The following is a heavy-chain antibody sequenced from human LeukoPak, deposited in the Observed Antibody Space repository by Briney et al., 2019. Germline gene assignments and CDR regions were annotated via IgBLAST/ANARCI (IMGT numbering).Heavy chain of an antibody. CDR1: GFSFTTYW. CDR3: AKLAKYFYGSETYYFFEH. Sequence: PGGSLRLSCAASGFSFTTYWMGWVRQAPGKGLEWVANIKQDGTEKYYVDSVMGRFTISRDNAKNSLYLQMNSLRVEDTAMYYCAKLAKYFYGSETYYFFEHWGQGTPVTASS. CDR2: IKQDGTEK. J-gene: IGHJ4*02. D-gene: IGHD3-10*01. V-gene: IGHV3-7*01.